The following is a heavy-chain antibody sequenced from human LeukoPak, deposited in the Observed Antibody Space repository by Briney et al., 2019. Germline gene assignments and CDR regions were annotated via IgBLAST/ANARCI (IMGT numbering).Heavy chain of an antibody. V-gene: IGHV3-23*01. CDR1: RFTFSSYA. CDR3: AKGKWRGDAFDI. Sequence: GGSLRLSCAASRFTFSSYAMSWVRQAPGEGLEWASAISGSGGSTYYADSVKGRFTISRDNSKNTLYLQMNSLRAEDTAVYYCAKGKWRGDAFDIWGQGTMVTVSS. CDR2: ISGSGGST. J-gene: IGHJ3*02. D-gene: IGHD1-26*01.